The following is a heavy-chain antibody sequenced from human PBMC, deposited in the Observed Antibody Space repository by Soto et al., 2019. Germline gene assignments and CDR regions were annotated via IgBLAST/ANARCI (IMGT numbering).Heavy chain of an antibody. V-gene: IGHV3-48*02. CDR1: GFTFSSYS. Sequence: GGSLRLSCAASGFTFSSYSMNWVRQAPGKGLEWVSYISSSSSTIYYADSVKGRFTISRDNAKNSLYLQMNSLRDEDTTVYYCLGFVVVTAIIGYWGQGTLVTVSS. CDR2: ISSSSSTI. CDR3: LGFVVVTAIIGY. D-gene: IGHD2-21*02. J-gene: IGHJ4*02.